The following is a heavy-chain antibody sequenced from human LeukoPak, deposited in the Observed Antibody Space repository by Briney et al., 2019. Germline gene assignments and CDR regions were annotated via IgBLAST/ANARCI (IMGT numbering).Heavy chain of an antibody. CDR2: INHSGST. D-gene: IGHD3-10*01. CDR3: AQPTHRYYHGAGCRTGRDY. CDR1: GGSFRGSN. J-gene: IGHJ4*02. V-gene: IGHV4-34*01. Sequence: SETLSLTCALYGGSFRGSNWSWIRQPPGKGLEWIGEINHSGSTNYNPSLKSRVTISVDTSKNQFSLKLSSVTAADTAVYYCAQPTHRYYHGAGCRTGRDYWGQGTLVTVSS.